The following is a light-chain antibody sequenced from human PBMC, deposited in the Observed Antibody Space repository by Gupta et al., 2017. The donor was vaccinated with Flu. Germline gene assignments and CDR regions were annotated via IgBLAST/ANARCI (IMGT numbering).Light chain of an antibody. CDR1: QNVGHNY. CDR2: GAS. J-gene: IGKJ3*01. V-gene: IGKV3-20*01. CDR3: QQYDGSYT. Sequence: EIVLTQSPGTLSLSPGERATLSCRASQNVGHNYLAWYQQKPGQAPRLLSHGASSRATDVPDRFSGSGSGTDFTLTISRLEPEDFAVYYCQQYDGSYTFGHGTKVDIK.